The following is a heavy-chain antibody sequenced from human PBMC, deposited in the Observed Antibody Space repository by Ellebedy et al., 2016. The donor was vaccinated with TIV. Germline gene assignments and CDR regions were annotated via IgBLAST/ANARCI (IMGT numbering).Heavy chain of an antibody. CDR2: ISYSGLT. V-gene: IGHV4-39*07. CDR1: GGSICSSNYY. Sequence: SETLSLXXSVSGGSICSSNYYWGWIRQPPGKGLEWIGCISYSGLTYYSPSLKSRVTIALDTSKNQISLTLTSVTAADTAVYYCAKYAAGNYGDSWGQGTLLTVSS. D-gene: IGHD1-7*01. CDR3: AKYAAGNYGDS. J-gene: IGHJ5*01.